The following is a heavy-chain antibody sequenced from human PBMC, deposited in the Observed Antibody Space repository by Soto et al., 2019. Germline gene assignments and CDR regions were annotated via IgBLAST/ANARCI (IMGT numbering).Heavy chain of an antibody. V-gene: IGHV1-18*01. CDR2: ISANNGNT. J-gene: IGHJ4*02. Sequence: QVQLVQSGAEVKKPGASVKVSCKASGYTFTSYGISWVRQAPGQGLEWMGWISANNGNTNYAQKIQGRVTMTTDTSTSTAYMELRSLRSDNTAVYYCARDGRYSGSYGGYYFDYWGQGTLVTVSS. D-gene: IGHD1-26*01. CDR1: GYTFTSYG. CDR3: ARDGRYSGSYGGYYFDY.